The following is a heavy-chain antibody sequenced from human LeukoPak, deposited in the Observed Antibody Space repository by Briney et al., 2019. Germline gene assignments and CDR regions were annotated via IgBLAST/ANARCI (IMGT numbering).Heavy chain of an antibody. V-gene: IGHV1-2*02. D-gene: IGHD3-10*01. CDR3: ARAEGYYGSGNYDY. Sequence: GASVKVSCKASGYTFTSYGISWVRQAPGQGLEWMGWINPNSGGTNYAQKFQGRVTMTRDTSISTAYMELSRLRSDDTAVYYCARAEGYYGSGNYDYWGQGTLVTVSS. CDR1: GYTFTSYG. CDR2: INPNSGGT. J-gene: IGHJ4*02.